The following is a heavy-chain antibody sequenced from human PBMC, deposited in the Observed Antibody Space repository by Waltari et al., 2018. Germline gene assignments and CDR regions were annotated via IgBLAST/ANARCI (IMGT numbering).Heavy chain of an antibody. CDR3: ARHLFYRSATYSLKEYSYYMDD. J-gene: IGHJ6*03. CDR2: IYYTGSA. D-gene: IGHD3-10*01. CDR1: GDSISSNGNY. Sequence: QLQLQESGPGLVDPSETLSLTCTVSGDSISSNGNYWGWVRQPPGKGLEWIGSIYYTGSASYNPALKSRFIILVDAAKSQFTLMLGSVTAADTAMYCCARHLFYRSATYSLKEYSYYMDDWGKGTTVTVSS. V-gene: IGHV4-39*07.